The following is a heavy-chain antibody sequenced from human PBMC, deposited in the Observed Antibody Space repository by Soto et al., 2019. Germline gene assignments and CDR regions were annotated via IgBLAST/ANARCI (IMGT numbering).Heavy chain of an antibody. Sequence: QVHLVQSGAEVKKPGSSVKVSCKASGGTFSAYLLSWVRQAPGQGLEWMGGIMPMLGAPNYAQKFQGRVTITAHESTRTDYMELSSLRSEDTAVYYCARTGGSSWYGYWSQGTLVTVSS. CDR1: GGTFSAYL. CDR2: IMPMLGAP. J-gene: IGHJ4*02. CDR3: ARTGGSSWYGY. D-gene: IGHD6-13*01. V-gene: IGHV1-69*01.